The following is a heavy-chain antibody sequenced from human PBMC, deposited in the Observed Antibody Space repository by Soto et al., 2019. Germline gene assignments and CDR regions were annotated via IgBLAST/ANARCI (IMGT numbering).Heavy chain of an antibody. J-gene: IGHJ6*04. CDR2: IWYDGSNK. CDR1: GFTFSSYG. Sequence: PGGSLRLSCAASGFTFSSYGMHWVRQAPGKGLEWVAVIWYDGSNKYYADSVKGRFAISRDNSKNTLYLQMNSLRAEDTAVYYRARELRALMKRYDNNYGMDVCGKGHTIPVSA. V-gene: IGHV3-33*01. CDR3: ARELRALMKRYDNNYGMDV. D-gene: IGHD3-9*01.